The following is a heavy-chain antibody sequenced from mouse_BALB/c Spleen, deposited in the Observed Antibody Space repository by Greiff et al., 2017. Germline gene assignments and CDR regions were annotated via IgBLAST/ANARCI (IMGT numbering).Heavy chain of an antibody. CDR1: GYSFTGYN. Sequence: EVQRVESGPELEKPGASVKISCKASGYSFTGYNMNWVKQSNGKSLEWIGNIDPYYGGTSYNQKFKGKATLTVDKSSSTAYMQLKSLTSEDSAVYYCARNYYGSCYGYFDVWGAGTTVTVSS. J-gene: IGHJ1*01. D-gene: IGHD1-1*01. CDR2: IDPYYGGT. CDR3: ARNYYGSCYGYFDV. V-gene: IGHV1-39*01.